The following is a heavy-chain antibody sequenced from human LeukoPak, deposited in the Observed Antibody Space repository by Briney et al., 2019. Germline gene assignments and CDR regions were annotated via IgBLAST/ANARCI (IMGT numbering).Heavy chain of an antibody. J-gene: IGHJ4*02. V-gene: IGHV4-34*01. CDR1: GGSFSGYH. CDR3: ARGPHQQWPVMRY. D-gene: IGHD6-19*01. Sequence: SETLSLTCAFSGGSFSGYHWTWIRQPPGKGLDWIGEINDSGSPNYNPSLKNRVTISMDTSKNQFSVQLTSVTAADTGIYYCARGPHQQWPVMRYWGQGSLVTVSS. CDR2: INDSGSP.